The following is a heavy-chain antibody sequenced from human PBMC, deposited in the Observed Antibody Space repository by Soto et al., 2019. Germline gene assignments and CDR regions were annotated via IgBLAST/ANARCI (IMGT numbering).Heavy chain of an antibody. D-gene: IGHD2-15*01. J-gene: IGHJ4*02. CDR1: GFTFSSYS. CDR2: ISSSSSYI. V-gene: IGHV3-21*01. Sequence: GGSLRLSCAASGFTFSSYSMNWVRQAPGKGLEWVSSISSSSSYIYYADSVKGRFTISRDNAKNSLYLQMNSLRAEDTAVYYCARKVHTRYCSGGSCYGSEYYFDYWGQGTLVTVSS. CDR3: ARKVHTRYCSGGSCYGSEYYFDY.